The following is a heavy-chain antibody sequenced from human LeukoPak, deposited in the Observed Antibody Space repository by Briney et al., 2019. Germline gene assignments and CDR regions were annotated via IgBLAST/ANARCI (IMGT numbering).Heavy chain of an antibody. D-gene: IGHD5-24*01. J-gene: IGHJ3*02. Sequence: SETLSLTCTVSGGSISSYYWSWIRQPPGKGLEWIGYIYYSGSTNYNPSLKSRVTISVDTSKNQFSLKLSSVTAADTAVYYCAREDIEPTNAFDIWGQGTMVTVSS. CDR3: AREDIEPTNAFDI. CDR1: GGSISSYY. CDR2: IYYSGST. V-gene: IGHV4-59*01.